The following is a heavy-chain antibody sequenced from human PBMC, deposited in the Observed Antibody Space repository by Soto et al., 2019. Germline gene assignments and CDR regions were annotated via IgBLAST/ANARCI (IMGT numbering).Heavy chain of an antibody. D-gene: IGHD5-18*01. Sequence: SETLSLTCAVYGGSFSGYYWSWIRQPPGMGLEWIGEINHSGSPNYNPSLKSRVTISVDTSKNQFSLKLSSVTAADTAVYYCARVSIKRGYSYGPYYYGMDVWGQGTTVTVSS. J-gene: IGHJ6*02. CDR2: INHSGSP. CDR1: GGSFSGYY. CDR3: ARVSIKRGYSYGPYYYGMDV. V-gene: IGHV4-34*01.